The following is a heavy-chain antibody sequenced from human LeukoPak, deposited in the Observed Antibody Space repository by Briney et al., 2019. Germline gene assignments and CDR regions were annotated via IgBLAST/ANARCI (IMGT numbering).Heavy chain of an antibody. V-gene: IGHV5-51*01. D-gene: IGHD4-17*01. Sequence: GEPLKISCKAPGYSFTSYWIGGVGQMPGKGLEWIGIIYPGVSDTSYSPSFQGQVTISADKSISSAYLQWSSLKASATAMYYCARPTVTTWGPIDYWCQGTLVTVSS. J-gene: IGHJ4*02. CDR2: IYPGVSDT. CDR1: GYSFTSYW. CDR3: ARPTVTTWGPIDY.